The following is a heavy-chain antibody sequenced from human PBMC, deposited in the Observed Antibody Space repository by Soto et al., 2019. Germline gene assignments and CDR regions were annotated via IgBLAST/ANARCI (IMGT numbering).Heavy chain of an antibody. V-gene: IGHV1-69*02. CDR3: ANPPRY. Sequence: QVQLVQSGAEVKKPGSSVKVSCKASGGTFSSYTVSWVRQAPGQVLEWMGRIIPILGIANYAQKFQGRVTITAYKSTGKAYMELSSLRFEDTAVYYGANPPRYWGKGTQVTVSS. CDR1: GGTFSSYT. J-gene: IGHJ4*02. CDR2: IIPILGIA.